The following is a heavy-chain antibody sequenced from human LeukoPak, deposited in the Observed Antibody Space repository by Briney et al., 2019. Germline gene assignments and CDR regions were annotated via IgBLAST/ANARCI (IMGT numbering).Heavy chain of an antibody. CDR2: ISAYNGNT. Sequence: GASVKVSCKASGYTLTGYYMHWVRQAPGQGLEWMGWISAYNGNTNYAQKLQGRVTMTTDTSTSTAYMELRSLRSDDTAVYYCARAPRGSSSCDYWGQGTLVTVSS. CDR1: GYTLTGYY. J-gene: IGHJ4*02. CDR3: ARAPRGSSSCDY. D-gene: IGHD6-13*01. V-gene: IGHV1-18*04.